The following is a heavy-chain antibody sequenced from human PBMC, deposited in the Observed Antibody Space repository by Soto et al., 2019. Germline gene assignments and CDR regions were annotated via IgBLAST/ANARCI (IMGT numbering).Heavy chain of an antibody. CDR1: GFTFDDYA. CDR2: INWNGENI. Sequence: EVQLVQSGGGLVQPGRSLRLSCAAAGFTFDDYAMHWVRQAPGKGLEWVSSINWNGENIFYADSVKGRFTVSRDNAKNSLSLQMNSLRLEDTAFYYCTKGRGAATAAANDYWGQGTLVTVSS. J-gene: IGHJ4*02. D-gene: IGHD3-10*01. V-gene: IGHV3-9*01. CDR3: TKGRGAATAAANDY.